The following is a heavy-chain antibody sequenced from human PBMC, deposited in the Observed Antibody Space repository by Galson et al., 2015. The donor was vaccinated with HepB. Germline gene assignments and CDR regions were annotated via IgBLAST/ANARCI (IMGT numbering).Heavy chain of an antibody. Sequence: SLRLSCAASGFTFSSYAMSWARQAPGKGLEWVSAISDTGGSTSYADSVKGRFTISRDNSKNTLSLQINTLRADDTAVYYCAKPLYSQYYYYGMDVWGPGTTVTVSS. J-gene: IGHJ6*02. V-gene: IGHV3-23*01. CDR3: AKPLYSQYYYYGMDV. D-gene: IGHD4-11*01. CDR1: GFTFSSYA. CDR2: ISDTGGST.